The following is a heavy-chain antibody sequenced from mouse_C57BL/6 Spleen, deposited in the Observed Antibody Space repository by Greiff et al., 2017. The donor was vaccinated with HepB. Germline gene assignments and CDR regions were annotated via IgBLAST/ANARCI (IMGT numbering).Heavy chain of an antibody. CDR2: IYPGGGYT. D-gene: IGHD1-1*01. Sequence: VQLQESGAELVRPGTSVKMSCKASGYTFTNYWIGWAKQRPGHGLEWIGDIYPGGGYTNYNEKFKGKATLTADKSSSTAYMQFSSLTSEDSAIYYCARGGGSSYVNYFDYWGQGTTLTVSS. CDR3: ARGGGSSYVNYFDY. J-gene: IGHJ2*01. V-gene: IGHV1-63*01. CDR1: GYTFTNYW.